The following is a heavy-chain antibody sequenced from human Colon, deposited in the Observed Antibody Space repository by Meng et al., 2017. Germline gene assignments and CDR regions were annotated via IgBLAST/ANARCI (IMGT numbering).Heavy chain of an antibody. V-gene: IGHV4-39*02. D-gene: IGHD4-17*01. CDR2: IYYSGRT. CDR3: ARDYGDYHFYFQH. CDR1: GGSIIIKTYY. J-gene: IGHJ1*01. Sequence: QLQLQESGPGLVKPSETLSLPCTVSGGSIIIKTYYWGWIRQSPGKGLEWIGSIYYSGRTFYNPSLNSRVTISVDTSKNQFSLNLSSVTAADTAVYYCARDYGDYHFYFQHWGQGTLVTVSS.